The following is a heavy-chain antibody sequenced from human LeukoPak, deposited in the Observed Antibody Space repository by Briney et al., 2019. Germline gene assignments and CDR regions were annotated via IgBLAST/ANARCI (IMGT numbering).Heavy chain of an antibody. CDR2: IIPIFGTA. Sequence: ASVKVSCKASGGTFISYAISWVRQAPGQGLEWMGGIIPIFGTANYAQKFQGRVTITADESTSTAYMELSSLRSEDTAVYYCARTTYYYDSSGYYPHWGQGTLVTVSS. CDR1: GGTFISYA. CDR3: ARTTYYYDSSGYYPH. V-gene: IGHV1-69*01. D-gene: IGHD3-22*01. J-gene: IGHJ4*02.